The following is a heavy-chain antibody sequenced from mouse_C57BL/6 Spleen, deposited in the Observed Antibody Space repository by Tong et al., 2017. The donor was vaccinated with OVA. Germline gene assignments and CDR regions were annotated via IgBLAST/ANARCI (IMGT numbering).Heavy chain of an antibody. CDR3: ARSGSTLFDY. CDR1: GYTFTEYT. J-gene: IGHJ2*01. CDR2: FYPGSGSI. D-gene: IGHD1-1*01. Sequence: VQLQESGAELVKPGASVKLSCKASGYTFTEYTIHWVKQRSGQGLEWIGWFYPGSGSIKYNEKFKGKATLTVNKSSSTAYRKLGGRTSEVSAVDYGARSGSTLFDYWGQGTT. V-gene: IGHV1-62-2*01.